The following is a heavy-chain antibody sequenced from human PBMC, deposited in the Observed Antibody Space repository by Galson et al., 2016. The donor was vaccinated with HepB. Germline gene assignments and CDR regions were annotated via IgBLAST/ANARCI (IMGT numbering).Heavy chain of an antibody. CDR2: INSDGSST. CDR3: ARGKYLSGYDLPFDV. CDR1: GFTFSDYY. J-gene: IGHJ3*01. V-gene: IGHV3-74*01. Sequence: SLRLSCAASGFTFSDYYMIWIRQAPGKGLVWVSRINSDGSSTSYADSVKGRFTISRDNAKNTLYLQMNRLRAQDTAVYYCARGKYLSGYDLPFDVWGQGTMVTVSS. D-gene: IGHD5-12*01.